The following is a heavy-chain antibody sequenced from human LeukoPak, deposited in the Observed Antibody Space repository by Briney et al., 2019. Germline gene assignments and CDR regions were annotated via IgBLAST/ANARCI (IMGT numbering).Heavy chain of an antibody. V-gene: IGHV4-39*07. J-gene: IGHJ5*02. Sequence: SETLSLTCTVSGGSISSSDYYWSWIRQPPGKGLEWLGNIYYTGSTSYNPSLKSRVTISVDTFRNQLSLHLSSVTAADTAVYYCARENYCTNGVCWAFDPWGQGTLVTVSS. CDR3: ARENYCTNGVCWAFDP. CDR2: IYYTGST. D-gene: IGHD2-8*01. CDR1: GGSISSSDYY.